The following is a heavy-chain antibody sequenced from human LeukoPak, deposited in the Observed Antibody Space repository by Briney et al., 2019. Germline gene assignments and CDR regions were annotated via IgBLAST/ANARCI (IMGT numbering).Heavy chain of an antibody. D-gene: IGHD6-6*01. V-gene: IGHV1-69*05. Sequence: SVKVSCKASGGTFSSYAISWVRQAPGQGLEWMGGIIPIFGTANYAQKFQGRVTITTDESTSTAYMELSSLRSEDTAVYYCARVNYTRSSNSYYYYMDVWGKGTTVTVSS. CDR1: GGTFSSYA. CDR2: IIPIFGTA. J-gene: IGHJ6*03. CDR3: ARVNYTRSSNSYYYYMDV.